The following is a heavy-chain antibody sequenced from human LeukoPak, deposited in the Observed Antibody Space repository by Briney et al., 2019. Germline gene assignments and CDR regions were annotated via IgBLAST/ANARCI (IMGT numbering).Heavy chain of an antibody. Sequence: GGSLRLSCAASGFTFDDYTMHWVRQAPGKGLEWVSLISWDGGSTYYADSVKGRFTISRDNSKNSLYLQMNSLRTEDTALYYCAKEGYSGYDSYYYYGMDVRGQGTTVTVSS. J-gene: IGHJ6*02. CDR1: GFTFDDYT. CDR2: ISWDGGST. V-gene: IGHV3-43*01. CDR3: AKEGYSGYDSYYYYGMDV. D-gene: IGHD5-12*01.